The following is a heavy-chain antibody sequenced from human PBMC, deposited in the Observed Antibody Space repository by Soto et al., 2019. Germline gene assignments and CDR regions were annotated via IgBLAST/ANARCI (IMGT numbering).Heavy chain of an antibody. D-gene: IGHD6-19*01. Sequence: QVQLVQSGAEVKKPGASVKVSCKPSGYPFTSYHVNWVRQAPGQGLEWMGWMNPDSGSTDYALKFQGRLTMTRNTSMRTAYLALRSLTSADTAIYYCARGRFISKADDSGWYIAHWCQGTQVIVSS. CDR1: GYPFTSYH. CDR2: MNPDSGST. CDR3: ARGRFISKADDSGWYIAH. V-gene: IGHV1-8*01. J-gene: IGHJ5*02.